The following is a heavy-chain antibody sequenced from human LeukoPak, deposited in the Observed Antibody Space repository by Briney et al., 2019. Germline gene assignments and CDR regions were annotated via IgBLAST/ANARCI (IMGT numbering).Heavy chain of an antibody. CDR2: ISGSGGST. V-gene: IGHV3-23*01. J-gene: IGHJ3*02. CDR1: GFTFSSYG. Sequence: GGTLRLSCAASGFTFSSYGMSWVRQAPGKGLEWVSAISGSGGSTYYADSVKGRFTISRDNSKNTLYLQMNSLRAEDTAVYYCAKGVEMYSSSWYGDAFDIWGQGTMVTVSS. D-gene: IGHD6-13*01. CDR3: AKGVEMYSSSWYGDAFDI.